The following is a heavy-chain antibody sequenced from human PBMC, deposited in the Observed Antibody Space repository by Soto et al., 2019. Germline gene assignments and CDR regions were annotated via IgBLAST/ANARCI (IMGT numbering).Heavy chain of an antibody. CDR1: GGSFSGYY. V-gene: IGHV4-34*01. CDR3: ARGSGSVVVTLSRGGMDV. CDR2: INHSGST. D-gene: IGHD2-21*02. Sequence: SETLSLTCAVYGGSFSGYYWSWIRQPPGKGLEWIGEINHSGSTNYNPSLKSRVTISVDTSKNQFSLKLSSVTAADTAVYYCARGSGSVVVTLSRGGMDVWGQGTTVTVSS. J-gene: IGHJ6*02.